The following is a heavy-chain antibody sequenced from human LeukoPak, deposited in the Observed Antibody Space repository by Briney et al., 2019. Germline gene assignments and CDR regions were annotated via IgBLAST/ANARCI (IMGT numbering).Heavy chain of an antibody. CDR2: IYYRGSP. CDR1: GGSIISSY. Sequence: SETLSVTCTVSGGSIISSYWSWIRQTPGKGLEWIGYIYYRGSPIYSPSLKSRVAISVDTSKQQLSRKLSSVTAADTAVYHCARDLEAFDSSAYGIGYWGQGTLVTVSS. V-gene: IGHV4-59*01. D-gene: IGHD3-22*01. J-gene: IGHJ4*02. CDR3: ARDLEAFDSSAYGIGY.